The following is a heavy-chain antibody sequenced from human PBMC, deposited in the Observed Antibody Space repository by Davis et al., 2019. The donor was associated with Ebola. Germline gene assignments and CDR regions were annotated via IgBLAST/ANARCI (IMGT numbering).Heavy chain of an antibody. CDR1: GFTLAHSV. V-gene: IGHV3-33*08. CDR3: ARDVGGRAGY. Sequence: PGGSLRLSCAASGFTLAHSVMHWVRQAPGKGLEWVAIVWFDGSHTYYADSVRCRFIISRDNAKNTLFLQMNSLRADDTAVYYCARDVGGRAGYWGQGTLVTVSS. CDR2: VWFDGSHT. J-gene: IGHJ4*02.